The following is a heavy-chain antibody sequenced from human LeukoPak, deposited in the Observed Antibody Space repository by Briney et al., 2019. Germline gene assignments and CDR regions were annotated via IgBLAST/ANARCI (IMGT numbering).Heavy chain of an antibody. D-gene: IGHD3-22*01. Sequence: PGGSLRLSCAASGFTFSSYEMNWVRQAPGKGLEWVSYISSSGNTIYYADSVKGRFTIPRDNAKNSLYLQMNSLSAEDTAVYYCARKNYDNSGYFHHWGQGTLVTVSS. CDR1: GFTFSSYE. V-gene: IGHV3-48*03. J-gene: IGHJ1*01. CDR2: ISSSGNTI. CDR3: ARKNYDNSGYFHH.